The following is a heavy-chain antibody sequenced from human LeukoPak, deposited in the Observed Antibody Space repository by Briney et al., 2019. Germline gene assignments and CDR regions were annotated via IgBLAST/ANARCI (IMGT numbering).Heavy chain of an antibody. Sequence: ASVNVSRKFCGYTLPELSMHGVRQPPARGLVWVGGFDYEDGETIYAEKFQGRVTRTEDTSTDTAYLQLSSLRSEDTAVYYCATMGPYVRWQLLRLDYWGEGTLGTVS. J-gene: IGHJ4*02. CDR1: GYTLPELS. V-gene: IGHV1-24*01. CDR2: FDYEDGET. D-gene: IGHD1-26*01. CDR3: ATMGPYVRWQLLRLDY.